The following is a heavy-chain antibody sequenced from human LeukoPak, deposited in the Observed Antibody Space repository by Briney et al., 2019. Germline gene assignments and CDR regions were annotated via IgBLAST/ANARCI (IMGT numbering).Heavy chain of an antibody. Sequence: GGSLSPSCAASGFTFSSYSMNWVRQAPGKGLEWVSSISSSSSYIHYADSVKGRFTISRDNAKNSLYLQMNSLRAEDTAVYYCAREASSSGWYGTHWYFDFWGRGTLVTVSS. V-gene: IGHV3-21*01. CDR3: AREASSSGWYGTHWYFDF. CDR1: GFTFSSYS. CDR2: ISSSSSYI. J-gene: IGHJ2*01. D-gene: IGHD6-19*01.